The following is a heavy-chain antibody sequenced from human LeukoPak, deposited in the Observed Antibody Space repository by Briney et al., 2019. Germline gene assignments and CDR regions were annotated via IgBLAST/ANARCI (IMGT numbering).Heavy chain of an antibody. CDR3: ARDPGGYYWAYYYYYMDV. D-gene: IGHD3-3*01. J-gene: IGHJ6*03. CDR1: GGTFSSYA. Sequence: TSVKVSCKASGGTFSSYAISWVRQAPGQGLEWMGGIIPIFGTANYAQKFQGRVTITTDESTSTAYMELSSLISEDTAVYYCARDPGGYYWAYYYYYMDVWGKGTTVTVSS. V-gene: IGHV1-69*05. CDR2: IIPIFGTA.